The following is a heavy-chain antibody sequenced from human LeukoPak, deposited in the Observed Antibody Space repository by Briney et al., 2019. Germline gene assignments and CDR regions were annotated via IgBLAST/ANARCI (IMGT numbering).Heavy chain of an antibody. J-gene: IGHJ4*02. D-gene: IGHD4-11*01. CDR3: AKESDYGNFPGD. CDR2: IRYDGSNK. CDR1: GFTFSSYG. Sequence: PGGSLRLSCAASGFTFSSYGMRWVRQAPGKGLEWVAFIRYDGSNKYYADSAKGRFTISRDNSKNTLYLQMNSLRAEDTAVYYCAKESDYGNFPGDWGQGILVTVSS. V-gene: IGHV3-30*02.